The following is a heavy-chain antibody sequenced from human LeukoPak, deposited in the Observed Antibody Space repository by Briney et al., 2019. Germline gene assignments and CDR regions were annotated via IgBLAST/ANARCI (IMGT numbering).Heavy chain of an antibody. CDR2: ISSSSSTI. D-gene: IGHD3-10*01. Sequence: GGSLRLSCAASGFTFSSYSMNWVRQAPGKGLEWVSYISSSSSTIYYADSVKGRFTISRDNAKNSLYLQMNSLRADDTAVYYCARSSISGSGYYFDYWGQGTLVTVSS. V-gene: IGHV3-48*01. CDR1: GFTFSSYS. J-gene: IGHJ4*02. CDR3: ARSSISGSGYYFDY.